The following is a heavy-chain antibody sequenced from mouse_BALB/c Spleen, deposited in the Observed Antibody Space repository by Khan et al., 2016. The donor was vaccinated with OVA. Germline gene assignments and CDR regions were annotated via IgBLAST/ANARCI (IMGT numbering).Heavy chain of an antibody. CDR2: ISSGGSYT. Sequence: EVQLQESGGDLVKPGGSLKLSCAASGFTFSSYGMSWVRQTPDKRLEWVAAISSGGSYTYSPDSLKARFTISSDNAKNTLSLQMSSLKSEDTAIYYSARQPGYYEGSAMDYWGQGTSVTVSS. V-gene: IGHV5-6*01. CDR1: GFTFSSYG. CDR3: ARQPGYYEGSAMDY. D-gene: IGHD2-3*01. J-gene: IGHJ4*01.